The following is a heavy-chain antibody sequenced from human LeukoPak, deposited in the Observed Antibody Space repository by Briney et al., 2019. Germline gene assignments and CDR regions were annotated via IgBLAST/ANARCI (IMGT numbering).Heavy chain of an antibody. D-gene: IGHD5-18*01. CDR1: GFTFSSYA. J-gene: IGHJ4*02. V-gene: IGHV3-64*01. CDR3: ARGGGRNTTMVWAFDY. CDR2: ISSNGGST. Sequence: GGSLRLSCAASGFTFSSYAMHWVRQAPGKGLEYVSAISSNGGSTYYANSVKGRFTISRDNSKNTLFLQMGSLRAEDMAVYYCARGGGRNTTMVWAFDYWGQGTLVTVSS.